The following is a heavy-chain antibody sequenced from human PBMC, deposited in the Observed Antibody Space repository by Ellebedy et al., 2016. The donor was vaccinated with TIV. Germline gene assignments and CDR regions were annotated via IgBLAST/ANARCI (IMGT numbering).Heavy chain of an antibody. Sequence: GESLKISCAASGFTFSRDGMHWVRQAPGKGLEWVSAISTSGADTYYADSVKGRFTISRDNSKNTLYLQMNSLRAEDTAVYYCAREGYSGSPSPDYWGQGTLVTVSS. D-gene: IGHD1-26*01. CDR3: AREGYSGSPSPDY. V-gene: IGHV3-NL1*01. CDR1: GFTFSRDG. CDR2: ISTSGADT. J-gene: IGHJ4*02.